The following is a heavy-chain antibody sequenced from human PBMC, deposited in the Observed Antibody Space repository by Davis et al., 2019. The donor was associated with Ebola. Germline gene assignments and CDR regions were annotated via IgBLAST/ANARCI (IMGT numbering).Heavy chain of an antibody. V-gene: IGHV3-66*01. J-gene: IGHJ3*02. D-gene: IGHD3-22*01. CDR2: IYSGGST. CDR1: GFTVSSNY. CDR3: ARDQNYYDSSGYYNAFDI. Sequence: GESLKISFAASGFTVSSNYMSWVRQAPGKGLEWVSVIYSGGSTYYADSVKGRFTISRDNSKNTLYLQMNSLRAEDTAVYYCARDQNYYDSSGYYNAFDIWGQGTMVTVSS.